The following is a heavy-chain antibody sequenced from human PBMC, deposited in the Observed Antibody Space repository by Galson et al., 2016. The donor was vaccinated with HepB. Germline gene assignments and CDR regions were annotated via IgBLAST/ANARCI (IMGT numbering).Heavy chain of an antibody. J-gene: IGHJ4*02. CDR2: ISHSGGT. D-gene: IGHD4-17*01. Sequence: TLSLTCGVSGASISGYNWWTWVRQSPGKGLEWIGEISHSGGTKYNPSLKSRVTISVDKATNQFSLKLTSVTAADTAIYYCARVTHTAEFYFDSWGQGALVTVSS. V-gene: IGHV4-4*02. CDR3: ARVTHTAEFYFDS. CDR1: GASISGYNW.